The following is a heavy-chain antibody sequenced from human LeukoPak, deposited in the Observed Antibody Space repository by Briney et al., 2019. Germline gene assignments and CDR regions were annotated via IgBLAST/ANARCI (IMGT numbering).Heavy chain of an antibody. CDR3: ARDNSVRGDIPFDY. V-gene: IGHV1-2*02. Sequence: ASVKVSCKASGYTFTGYYMHWVRQAPGQGLEWMGWINPNSGGTNYAQKFQGRVTMTRDTSISTAYMELSRLRSDDTAVYYCARDNSVRGDIPFDYWGQGTLVTVSS. CDR1: GYTFTGYY. J-gene: IGHJ4*02. D-gene: IGHD3-10*01. CDR2: INPNSGGT.